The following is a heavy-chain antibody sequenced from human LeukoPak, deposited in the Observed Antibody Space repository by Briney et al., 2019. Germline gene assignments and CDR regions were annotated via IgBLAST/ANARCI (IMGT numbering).Heavy chain of an antibody. Sequence: SETLSLTCTVSGGSLNSYYWSWIRQPPGKGLEWIGDIYYSGSIKYNPSLRSRVPMSVDTSKNQFSLKLSSVTAADTAIYYCARENPSGYYNRPIDYWGQGTLVTVSS. CDR3: ARENPSGYYNRPIDY. V-gene: IGHV4-59*01. CDR1: GGSLNSYY. CDR2: IYYSGSI. J-gene: IGHJ4*02. D-gene: IGHD3-22*01.